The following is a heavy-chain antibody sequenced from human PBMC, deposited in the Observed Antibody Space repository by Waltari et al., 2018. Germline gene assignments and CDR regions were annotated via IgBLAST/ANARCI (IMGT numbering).Heavy chain of an antibody. Sequence: QVQLVQSGAEVKKPGSSVKVSCKASGGTFSSYAISWVRQAPGQGLEWMGGIMPILGTANYAQKFQGRETITADESTSTAYMELSSLRSEDTAVYYCARRANWNDPISCDYWGQGTLVTVSS. V-gene: IGHV1-69*01. CDR3: ARRANWNDPISCDY. J-gene: IGHJ4*02. D-gene: IGHD1-1*01. CDR1: GGTFSSYA. CDR2: IMPILGTA.